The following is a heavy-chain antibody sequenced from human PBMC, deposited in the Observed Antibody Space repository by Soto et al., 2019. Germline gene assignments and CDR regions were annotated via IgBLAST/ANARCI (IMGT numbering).Heavy chain of an antibody. J-gene: IGHJ6*02. D-gene: IGHD1-26*01. CDR3: ARVTSGSYYYGMDV. V-gene: IGHV4-61*01. CDR1: GDSVSSGSYY. CDR2: ISYSGST. Sequence: QVQLQESGPGLVKPSETLSLTCIVSGDSVSSGSYYWSWIRQPPGKGLEWIGYISYSGSTNYNPSLKSRVTTSLDTSKNQVSLKLRSVTAADTAVYYCARVTSGSYYYGMDVWGQGTTVTVSS.